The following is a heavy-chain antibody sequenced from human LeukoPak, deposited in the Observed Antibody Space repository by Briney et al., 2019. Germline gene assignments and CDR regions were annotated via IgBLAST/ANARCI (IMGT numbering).Heavy chain of an antibody. D-gene: IGHD2-2*02. Sequence: QPGGSLRLSCAASGFTFSSYAMSWVRQAPGKGLEWVSAISGSGGSTYYADSVKGRFTISRDNSKNTLYLQMNSLRAEDTAVYYCARIPYAAYDAFDIWGQGTMVTVSS. CDR1: GFTFSSYA. J-gene: IGHJ3*02. CDR2: ISGSGGST. V-gene: IGHV3-23*01. CDR3: ARIPYAAYDAFDI.